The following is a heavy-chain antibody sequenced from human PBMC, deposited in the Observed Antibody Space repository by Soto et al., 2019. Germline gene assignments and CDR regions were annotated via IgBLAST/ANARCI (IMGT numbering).Heavy chain of an antibody. D-gene: IGHD2-2*01. CDR3: AAGFCSSSSCDRFDP. Sequence: PSETLSLTCSVSGGTISSGDYYWSWIRQPPGKGLEWIGYISYSTSTLYNPSLKSRLTISVETSKNQFSLKLSSVTAADTAVYFCAAGFCSSSSCDRFDPWGQGTLVTVSS. CDR2: ISYSTST. V-gene: IGHV4-30-4*01. CDR1: GGTISSGDYY. J-gene: IGHJ5*02.